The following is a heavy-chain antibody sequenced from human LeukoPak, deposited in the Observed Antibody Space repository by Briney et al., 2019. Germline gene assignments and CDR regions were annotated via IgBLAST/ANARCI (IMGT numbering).Heavy chain of an antibody. V-gene: IGHV4-39*01. CDR2: TYYSRNT. D-gene: IGHD5-24*01. CDR3: ARHEEEDGYNAKTFDY. J-gene: IGHJ4*02. CDR1: GGSISSSANF. Sequence: PSETLSLTCTVSGGSISSSANFWGWVRQPPGRGLEWIASTYYSRNTYYNPSLESRVTISVDTSKNQFSLKLSSVTAADTAVYYCARHEEEDGYNAKTFDYWGQGTLVTVSS.